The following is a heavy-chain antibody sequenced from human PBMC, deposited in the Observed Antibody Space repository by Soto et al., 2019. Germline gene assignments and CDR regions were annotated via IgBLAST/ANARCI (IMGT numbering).Heavy chain of an antibody. Sequence: SETLSLTCTVSGGSISSYYWSWIRQPPGKGLEWIGYIYYSGSTNYNPSLKSRVTISVDTSKNQFSLKLSSVTAADTAVYYCARGVDFWSGLPFDYWGQGTLVTVSS. D-gene: IGHD3-3*01. J-gene: IGHJ4*02. CDR2: IYYSGST. CDR3: ARGVDFWSGLPFDY. V-gene: IGHV4-59*01. CDR1: GGSISSYY.